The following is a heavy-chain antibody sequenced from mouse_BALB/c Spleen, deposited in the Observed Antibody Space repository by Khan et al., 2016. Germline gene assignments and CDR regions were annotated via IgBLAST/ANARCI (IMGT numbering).Heavy chain of an antibody. V-gene: IGHV1-54*01. CDR1: GYAFTNVL. Sequence: QVRLQQSGADLVRPGTSVKVSCKASGYAFTNVLIDWIKQRPGQGLDWIGVINPGSGSTNYNEKFKGKATLTADKSSSTAYMQLSSLTSDDSAVYFCGGQYGSSYVGFAYWGQGTLVTVSA. CDR2: INPGSGST. CDR3: GGQYGSSYVGFAY. J-gene: IGHJ3*01. D-gene: IGHD1-1*01.